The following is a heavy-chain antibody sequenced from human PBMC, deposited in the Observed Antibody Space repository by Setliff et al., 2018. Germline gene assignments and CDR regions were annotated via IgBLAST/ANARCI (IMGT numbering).Heavy chain of an antibody. D-gene: IGHD3-3*01. CDR2: ISGSGGST. Sequence: PGGSLRLSCAASGFTFSSDAMSWVRQAPGKGLEWVSAISGSGGSTYYADSVKGRFTISRDNSKNSLYLQMNSLRVEDTAVYYCARDKLRFLEIWFDPWGQGTLVTVSS. J-gene: IGHJ5*02. CDR3: ARDKLRFLEIWFDP. V-gene: IGHV3-23*01. CDR1: GFTFSSDA.